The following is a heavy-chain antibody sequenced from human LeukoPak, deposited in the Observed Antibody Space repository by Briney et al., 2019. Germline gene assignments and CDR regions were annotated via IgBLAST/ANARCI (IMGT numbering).Heavy chain of an antibody. CDR3: ARGGNWGTFDY. CDR1: GFTFSSYT. V-gene: IGHV3-30*04. CDR2: ISYDGSNK. Sequence: GGSLRLSCAASGFTFSSYTMHWVRQAPGKGLEWVAVISYDGSNKYYADSVKGRFTISRDNAKNSLYLLMNSLRAEDTAVYYCARGGNWGTFDYWGQGTLVTVSS. D-gene: IGHD7-27*01. J-gene: IGHJ4*02.